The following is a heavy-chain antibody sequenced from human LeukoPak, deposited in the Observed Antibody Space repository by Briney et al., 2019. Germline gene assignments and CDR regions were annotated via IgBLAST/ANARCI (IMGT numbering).Heavy chain of an antibody. J-gene: IGHJ5*02. V-gene: IGHV4-4*07. CDR1: GGSISSYY. CDR3: AREGNPLRYFDP. Sequence: SETLSLTCTVSGGSISSYYWSWIRQPAGKGLEWIGRIYTSGSTNYSPSLKSRVTMSVDTSKNQFSLKLSSVTAADTAVYYCAREGNPLRYFDPWGQGTLVTVSS. CDR2: IYTSGST. D-gene: IGHD3-9*01.